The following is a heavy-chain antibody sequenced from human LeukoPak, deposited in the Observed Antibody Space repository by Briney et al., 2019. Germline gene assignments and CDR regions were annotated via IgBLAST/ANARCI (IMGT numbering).Heavy chain of an antibody. CDR2: IQFDGSAA. Sequence: PGGSLRLSCAASGFTFSSYGMHWVRQAPGKGPEWVSFIQFDGSAAYYADSVKGRFTFSRDNFKNTLYLQMDSLRTEDTAVYYCAKGQGYYFDYWGQGTLVTVSS. J-gene: IGHJ4*02. CDR1: GFTFSSYG. V-gene: IGHV3-30*02. CDR3: AKGQGYYFDY.